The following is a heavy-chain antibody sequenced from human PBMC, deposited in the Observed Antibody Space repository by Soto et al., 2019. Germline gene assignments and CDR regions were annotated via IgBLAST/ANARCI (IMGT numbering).Heavy chain of an antibody. D-gene: IGHD3-22*01. CDR2: INPSGGST. Sequence: QVQLVQSGAEVKKPGASVKVSCKASGYTFTSYYMHWVRQAPGQGLEWMGIINPSGGSTSYAQTFQGRVTMTRDTSTSTVYMELSSLRSEDTAVYYCARANLFYDSSGYPDYWGQGTLVTVSS. J-gene: IGHJ4*02. CDR3: ARANLFYDSSGYPDY. V-gene: IGHV1-46*01. CDR1: GYTFTSYY.